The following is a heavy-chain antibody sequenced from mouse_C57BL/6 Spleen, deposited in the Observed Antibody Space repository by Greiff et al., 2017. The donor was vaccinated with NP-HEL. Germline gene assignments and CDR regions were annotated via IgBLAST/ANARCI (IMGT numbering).Heavy chain of an antibody. Sequence: QVQLQQPGAELVRPGTSVKLSCKASGYTFTSYWMHWVKQRPGQGLEWIGVIDPSDSYTNYNQKFKGKATLTVDTSSSTAYMQLSSLTSEDSAVYYCARGAMGSNYYFDYWGQGTTLTVSS. J-gene: IGHJ2*01. D-gene: IGHD2-5*01. CDR3: ARGAMGSNYYFDY. CDR1: GYTFTSYW. CDR2: IDPSDSYT. V-gene: IGHV1-59*01.